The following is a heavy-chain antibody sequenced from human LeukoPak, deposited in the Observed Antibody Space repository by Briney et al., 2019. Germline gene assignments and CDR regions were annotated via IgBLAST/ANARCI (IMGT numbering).Heavy chain of an antibody. CDR1: GYTFTSYG. CDR3: ARVFYGSGSYTVYYYYMDV. V-gene: IGHV1-18*01. Sequence: ASVKVSCKASGYTFTSYGISWVRQAPGQGLEWMGWISAYNSNTNYAQKLQGRVTMTTDTSTSTAYMELRSLRSDDTAVYYCARVFYGSGSYTVYYYYMDVWGKGTTVTVSS. J-gene: IGHJ6*03. CDR2: ISAYNSNT. D-gene: IGHD3-10*01.